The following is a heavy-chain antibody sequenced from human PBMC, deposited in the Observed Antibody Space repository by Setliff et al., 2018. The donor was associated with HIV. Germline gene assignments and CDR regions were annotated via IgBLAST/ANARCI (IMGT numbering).Heavy chain of an antibody. J-gene: IGHJ4*02. D-gene: IGHD3-3*01. Sequence: PSETLSLTCTVSGGSISSSSYYWGWIRQPPGKGLEWIGSIYYSGSTYYNPSLKSRVTISVDTSKNQFSLKLSSVTAADTAVYYCARDEPFGVVKGYWGQGTLVTVSS. CDR1: GGSISSSSYY. CDR3: ARDEPFGVVKGY. CDR2: IYYSGST. V-gene: IGHV4-39*02.